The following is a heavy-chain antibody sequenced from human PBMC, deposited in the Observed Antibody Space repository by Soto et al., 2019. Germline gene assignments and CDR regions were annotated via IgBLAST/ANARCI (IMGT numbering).Heavy chain of an antibody. Sequence: QVQLQQSGPGLVKPSQTLSLTCAISGDSVSSNSAAWNWIRQSPSRGLEWLGRTYYRSKWYNDYAVSVKSRITINPDTSKNRFSLQLNSVSPEDTAVYYCARDSRGFGELSPTDGMDVWGQGTTVTVSS. D-gene: IGHD3-10*01. V-gene: IGHV6-1*01. CDR3: ARDSRGFGELSPTDGMDV. CDR1: GDSVSSNSAA. CDR2: TYYRSKWYN. J-gene: IGHJ6*02.